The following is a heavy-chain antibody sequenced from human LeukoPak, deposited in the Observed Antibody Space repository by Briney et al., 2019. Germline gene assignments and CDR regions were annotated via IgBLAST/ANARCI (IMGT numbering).Heavy chain of an antibody. CDR3: ARRDYALDY. J-gene: IGHJ4*02. CDR2: IYGGGST. V-gene: IGHV4-59*01. CDR1: GGSISVYY. D-gene: IGHD4-17*01. Sequence: SETLSLTCIVSGGSISVYYWSWIRQPPGKGLEWIGYIYGGGSTNYNPSLKSRVTISLDTSKNQFSLNLRSVTAADTAVYYCARRDYALDYWGQGTLVTVSS.